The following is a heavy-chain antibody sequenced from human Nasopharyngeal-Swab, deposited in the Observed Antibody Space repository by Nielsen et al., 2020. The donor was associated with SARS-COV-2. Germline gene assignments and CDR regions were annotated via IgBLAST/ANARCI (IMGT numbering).Heavy chain of an antibody. V-gene: IGHV4-59*01. Sequence: SETLSLTCTVSGGSISSYYWSWIRQPPGKGLEWIGYIYYSGSTNYNPSLKSRVTISVDTSKNQFSLKLSSVTAADTAMYYCARDGGVLNWFDPWGQGTLVTVSS. D-gene: IGHD3-16*01. CDR1: GGSISSYY. J-gene: IGHJ5*02. CDR3: ARDGGVLNWFDP. CDR2: IYYSGST.